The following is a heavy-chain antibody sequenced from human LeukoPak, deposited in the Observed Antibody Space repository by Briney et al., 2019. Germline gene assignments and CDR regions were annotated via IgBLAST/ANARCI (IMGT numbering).Heavy chain of an antibody. V-gene: IGHV3-48*01. CDR3: ARDHRYAFDN. CDR1: GFDFIDYS. CDR2: IGISSGNT. J-gene: IGHJ4*01. Sequence: GGSLRLSCAASGFDFIDYSMNWVRQAPGKGLEWISYIGISSGNTKYADSVKGRFTISRDKARNSLYLQMNSLRVEDTAMYYCARDHRYAFDNWGHGTLVTVSS. D-gene: IGHD5-12*01.